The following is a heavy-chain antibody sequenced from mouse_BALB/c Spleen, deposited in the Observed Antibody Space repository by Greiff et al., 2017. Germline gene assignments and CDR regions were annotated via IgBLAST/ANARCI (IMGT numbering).Heavy chain of an antibody. CDR2: IYPGDGDT. J-gene: IGHJ2*01. CDR1: GYAFSSYW. CDR3: ARDRYDGEGYFDY. D-gene: IGHD2-14*01. Sequence: QVQLKQSGAELVRPGSSVKISCKASGYAFSSYWMNWVKQRPGQGLEWIGQIYPGDGDTNYNGKFKGKATLTADKSSSTAYMQLSSLTSEDSAVYFCARDRYDGEGYFDYWGQGTTLTVSS. V-gene: IGHV1-80*01.